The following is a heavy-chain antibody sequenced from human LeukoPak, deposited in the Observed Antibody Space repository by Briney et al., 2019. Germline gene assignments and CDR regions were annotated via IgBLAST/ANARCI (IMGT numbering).Heavy chain of an antibody. V-gene: IGHV3-7*03. CDR3: TTDQLPLSYAYWSGYFRF. D-gene: IGHD3/OR15-3a*01. CDR1: GFTFSYYL. J-gene: IGHJ4*02. CDR2: IKQDGSEK. Sequence: GGSLRLSCAASGFTFSYYLMSWVRQAPGKGLEWLANIKQDGSEKYYVDSVKGRFTISRDNAKNSLYLQMNSLRAEDTAVYYCTTDQLPLSYAYWSGYFRFWGQGTLVTVSS.